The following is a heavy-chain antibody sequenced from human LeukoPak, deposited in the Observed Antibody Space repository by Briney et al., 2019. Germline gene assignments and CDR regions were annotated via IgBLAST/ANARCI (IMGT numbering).Heavy chain of an antibody. J-gene: IGHJ4*02. CDR1: GGSFSGYY. CDR3: ASLNSGSGSYYKYYFDY. V-gene: IGHV4-34*01. CDR2: INHSGGT. D-gene: IGHD3-10*01. Sequence: SETLSLTCAVYGGSFSGYYWSWIRQPPAKGLEWIGEINHSGGTNYNPSLKSRVTISVDTSKNQFSLKLSSVTAADTAVYYCASLNSGSGSYYKYYFDYWGRGTLVTVSS.